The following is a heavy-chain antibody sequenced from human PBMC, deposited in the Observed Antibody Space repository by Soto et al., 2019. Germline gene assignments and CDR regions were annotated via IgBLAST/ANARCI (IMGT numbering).Heavy chain of an antibody. V-gene: IGHV5-51*01. CDR3: VRPNFGALTHFDF. Sequence: PGESLKISCKASGYDFTNYWIGWVRQMPGKGLEWVGIIYPGDSDTRYNPSFEGQVTVSADESISTAYLQWNTLKASDTAMYYCVRPNFGALTHFDFWGQGTLVTVSS. J-gene: IGHJ4*02. CDR1: GYDFTNYW. D-gene: IGHD3-16*01. CDR2: IYPGDSDT.